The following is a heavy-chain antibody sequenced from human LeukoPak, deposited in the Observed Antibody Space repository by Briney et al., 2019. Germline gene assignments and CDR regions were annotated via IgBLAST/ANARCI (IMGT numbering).Heavy chain of an antibody. Sequence: SETLSLTCTVSGGSISSGSYYWSWIRQPAGKGLEWIGRIYTSGSTNYNPSLKSRVTISVDTSKNQFSLKLSSVTAADKAVYYCAKTYYDFWSGYXDAFXXWGQGTMVT. J-gene: IGHJ3*01. CDR2: IYTSGST. CDR1: GGSISSGSYY. V-gene: IGHV4-61*02. CDR3: AKTYYDFWSGYXDAFXX. D-gene: IGHD3-3*01.